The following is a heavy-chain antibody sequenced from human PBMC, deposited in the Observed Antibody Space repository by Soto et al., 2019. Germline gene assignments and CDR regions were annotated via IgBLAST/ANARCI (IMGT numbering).Heavy chain of an antibody. CDR1: GYTFTGHY. CDR3: ARDSFDFWSGFHPNWLDL. V-gene: IGHV1-2*02. CDR2: INPNSGGT. Sequence: VTVSCKASGYTFTGHYMHWVRQAPVQGLEWMGWINPNSGGTNYAQKFQGRVTMTRDTSISTAYRELSRLRSDDTAVYYCARDSFDFWSGFHPNWLDLSGQGTPVTVS. D-gene: IGHD3-3*01. J-gene: IGHJ5*02.